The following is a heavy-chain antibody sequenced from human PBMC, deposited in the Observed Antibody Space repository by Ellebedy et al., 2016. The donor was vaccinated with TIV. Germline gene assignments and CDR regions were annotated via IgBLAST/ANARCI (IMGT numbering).Heavy chain of an antibody. Sequence: PGGSLRLSCEASGFAFSNFAMNWVRQAPGKAPEWLAYILPSGGGIYYAESVKGRFTIRRDNANNSLFLQMTNLRAEDTGVYYCARVFDLWGRGTLVTVTS. CDR3: ARVFDL. J-gene: IGHJ2*01. CDR2: ILPSGGGI. CDR1: GFAFSNFA. V-gene: IGHV3-48*01.